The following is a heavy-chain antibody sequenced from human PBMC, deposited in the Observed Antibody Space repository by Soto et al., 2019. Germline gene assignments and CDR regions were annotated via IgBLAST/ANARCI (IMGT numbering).Heavy chain of an antibody. D-gene: IGHD1-26*01. Sequence: QLQLQESGSGLVKPSQTLSLTCAVSGGSISSGGYSWSWIRQPPGKGLEWIGYIYQSGSTYYNPSLKSRVTISVDRSKNQFPLKLSSLTAADTAVYYGAREGGPILMDVWGQGTTVTVSS. V-gene: IGHV4-30-2*01. CDR2: IYQSGST. J-gene: IGHJ6*02. CDR1: GGSISSGGYS. CDR3: AREGGPILMDV.